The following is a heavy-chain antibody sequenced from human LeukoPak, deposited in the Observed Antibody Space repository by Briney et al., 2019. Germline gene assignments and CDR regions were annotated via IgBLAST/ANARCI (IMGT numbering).Heavy chain of an antibody. CDR2: ISWNSGSI. Sequence: GGSLRLSCAASGFTFDDYAMPWVRQAPGKGLEWVSGISWNSGSIGYADSVKGRFTISRDNAKNSLYLQMNSLRAEDTALYYCAKDMGEYYYGSGPFDYWGQGTLVTVSS. CDR1: GFTFDDYA. D-gene: IGHD3-10*01. CDR3: AKDMGEYYYGSGPFDY. J-gene: IGHJ4*02. V-gene: IGHV3-9*01.